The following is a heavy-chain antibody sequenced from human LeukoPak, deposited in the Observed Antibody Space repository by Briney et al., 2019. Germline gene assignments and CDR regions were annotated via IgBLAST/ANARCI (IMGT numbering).Heavy chain of an antibody. V-gene: IGHV6-1*01. D-gene: IGHD3/OR15-3a*01. CDR1: GDTVSSNSVA. CDR3: AREESRTFDY. Sequence: SQTHSLTCVISGDTVSSNSVAWNWIRQSPSRGLEWLGRTYYRSNWVNEYAASVKSRMSIDPDTSKNQFSLQLYSVTPEDTAVYYCAREESRTFDYWGQGTLVTVSS. J-gene: IGHJ4*02. CDR2: TYYRSNWVN.